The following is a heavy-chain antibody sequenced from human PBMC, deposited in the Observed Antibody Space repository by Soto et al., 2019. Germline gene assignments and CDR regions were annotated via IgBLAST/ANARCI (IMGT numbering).Heavy chain of an antibody. CDR2: VFYTGTT. CDR3: APEGLRGGLDY. V-gene: IGHV4-59*01. J-gene: IGHJ4*02. CDR1: GGSISNYY. Sequence: SSETLCLTCTVSGGSISNYYWSWVRQSPGRGLEWIGYVFYTGTTHYNPSLKSRVTISLDTSKNQFSLMLSSVTAADTAVYYCAPEGLRGGLDYWGQGTLVTVS.